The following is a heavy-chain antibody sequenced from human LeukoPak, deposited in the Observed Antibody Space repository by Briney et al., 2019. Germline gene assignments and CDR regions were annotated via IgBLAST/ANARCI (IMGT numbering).Heavy chain of an antibody. CDR2: INSDGGST. CDR3: TRARRKEPDY. Sequence: GGSLRLSCAASGFTFSSSWMHWVRQTPGKGLVWVSRINSDGGSTSYADSVKGRFTISRENAKNTLSLQMNSLRAEDTAVYYCTRARRKEPDYWAGGTRVPVSS. CDR1: GFTFSSSW. J-gene: IGHJ4*02. D-gene: IGHD1-14*01. V-gene: IGHV3-74*01.